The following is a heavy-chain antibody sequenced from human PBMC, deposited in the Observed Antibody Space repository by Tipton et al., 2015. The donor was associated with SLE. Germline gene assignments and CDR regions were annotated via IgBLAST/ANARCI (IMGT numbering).Heavy chain of an antibody. CDR2: IYPRDSDI. CDR1: GYNFTNYW. CDR3: ARRRDDGSSPVDY. Sequence: QLVQSGAEVKKPGESLKISCKGSGYNFTNYWVGWVRQMPGKGLEWMGIIYPRDSDIRYSPSFQGQVTISADKSISTAYLQRSSLKASDTAIYYCARRRDDGSSPVDYWGQGTLVTVSS. D-gene: IGHD6-6*01. J-gene: IGHJ4*02. V-gene: IGHV5-51*03.